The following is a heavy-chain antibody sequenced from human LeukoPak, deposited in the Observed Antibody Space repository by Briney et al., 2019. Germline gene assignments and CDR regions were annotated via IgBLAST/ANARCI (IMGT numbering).Heavy chain of an antibody. Sequence: ASVKVSCKASGYTFTGYYMHWVRQAPGQGLEWMGWINPNSGGTNYAQKFQGRVTMTRDTPISTAYMELSRLRSDDTAVYYCARRGPYYYGSGSYYYWGQGTLVTVSS. V-gene: IGHV1-2*02. CDR3: ARRGPYYYGSGSYYY. J-gene: IGHJ4*02. CDR1: GYTFTGYY. D-gene: IGHD3-10*01. CDR2: INPNSGGT.